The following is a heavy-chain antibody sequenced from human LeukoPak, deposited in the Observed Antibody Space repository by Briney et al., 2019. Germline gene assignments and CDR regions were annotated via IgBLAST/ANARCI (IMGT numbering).Heavy chain of an antibody. J-gene: IGHJ3*02. CDR3: AREANPTETNAFDI. D-gene: IGHD1-14*01. CDR1: EFSVGSNY. CDR2: IYSGGST. Sequence: PGGSLRLSCAASEFSVGSNYMTWVRQAPGKGLEWVSLIYSGGSTYYADSVKGRFTISRDNSKNTLYLQMNSLRAEDTAVYYCAREANPTETNAFDIWGQGTMVTVSS. V-gene: IGHV3-66*01.